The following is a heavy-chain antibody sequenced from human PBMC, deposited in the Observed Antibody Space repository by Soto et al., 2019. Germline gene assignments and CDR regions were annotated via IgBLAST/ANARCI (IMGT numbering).Heavy chain of an antibody. CDR3: ARDWSRYYDNSGRIWFY. CDR1: GYTFRSYG. CDR2: ISAYTGDT. V-gene: IGHV1-18*04. Sequence: QIQLVQSGGEVKKPGASVKVSCKASGYTFRSYGISWVRQAPGQGLEWVGWISAYTGDTHYAPKFQDRITLTTETSTGTAYMELRSLRLDDTAVYYCARDWSRYYDNSGRIWFYWGQGSLVTVSS. D-gene: IGHD3-22*01. J-gene: IGHJ4*02.